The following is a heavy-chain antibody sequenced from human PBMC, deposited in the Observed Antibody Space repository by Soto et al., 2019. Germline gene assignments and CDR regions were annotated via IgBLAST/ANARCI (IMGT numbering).Heavy chain of an antibody. Sequence: GGPMILCCAGSGFTFGNHAMSWGGQAPGKGLEWVSAISGSGGSTYYADSVKGRFTISRDNSKNTLYLQMNSLRAEYTAVYYCHAGYSGYGRETLVQGTLVPVSS. CDR1: GFTFGNHA. CDR2: ISGSGGST. D-gene: IGHD5-12*01. CDR3: HAGYSGYGRET. J-gene: IGHJ5*02. V-gene: IGHV3-23*01.